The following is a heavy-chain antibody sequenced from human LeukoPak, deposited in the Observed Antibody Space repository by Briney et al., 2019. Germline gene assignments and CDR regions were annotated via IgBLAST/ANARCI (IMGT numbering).Heavy chain of an antibody. CDR2: IYFTVTT. V-gene: IGHV4-4*07. CDR1: GGSISSYY. J-gene: IGHJ3*01. D-gene: IGHD6-13*01. Sequence: PSETLSLTCSVSGGSISSYYWSWIRQPAGKGLEWIGRIYFTVTTNYNPSLQSRVTMSVDTSKYQFALELSSVTAADTAVYYCARGSSSSWYSFDFWGQGTVVTVSS. CDR3: ARGSSSSWYSFDF.